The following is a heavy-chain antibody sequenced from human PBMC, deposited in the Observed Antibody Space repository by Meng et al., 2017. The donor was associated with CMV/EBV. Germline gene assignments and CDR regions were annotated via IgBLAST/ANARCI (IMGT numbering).Heavy chain of an antibody. Sequence: SFSGYYWSWIRQPPGKGLEWIGEINHSGSTNHNPSLKSRVTISVDTSKNQFSLKLSSVTAADTAVYYCARGQEVVVVPAARTSWFDPWGQGTLVTVSS. CDR1: SFSGYY. V-gene: IGHV4-34*01. J-gene: IGHJ5*02. D-gene: IGHD2-2*01. CDR2: INHSGST. CDR3: ARGQEVVVVPAARTSWFDP.